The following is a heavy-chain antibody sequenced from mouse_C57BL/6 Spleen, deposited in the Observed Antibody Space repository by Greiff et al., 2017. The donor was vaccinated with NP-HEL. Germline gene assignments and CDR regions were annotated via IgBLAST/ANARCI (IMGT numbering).Heavy chain of an antibody. D-gene: IGHD1-2*01. V-gene: IGHV1-15*01. Sequence: QVQLQQSGAELVRPGASVTLSCKASGYTFTDYEMHWVKQTPVHGLEWIGAIDPETGGTAYNQKFKGKAILTADKSSSTAYMELRSLTSEDSAVDYCTRGDYGPAWFAYWGQGTLVTVSA. CDR2: IDPETGGT. CDR1: GYTFTDYE. J-gene: IGHJ3*01. CDR3: TRGDYGPAWFAY.